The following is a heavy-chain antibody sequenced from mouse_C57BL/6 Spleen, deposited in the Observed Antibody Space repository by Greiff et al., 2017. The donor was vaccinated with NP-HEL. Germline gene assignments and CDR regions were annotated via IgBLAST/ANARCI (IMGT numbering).Heavy chain of an antibody. CDR2: INPSNGGT. V-gene: IGHV1-53*01. D-gene: IGHD2-4*01. CDR1: GYTFTSYW. J-gene: IGHJ2*01. CDR3: ARGEYDYDIGDYFDY. Sequence: QVQLQQPGTELVKPGASVKLSCKASGYTFTSYWMHWVKQRPGQGLEWIGNINPSNGGTNYNEKFKSKATLTVDKSSSTAYMQLSSLTSADSAVYYWARGEYDYDIGDYFDYWGQGTTLTVSS.